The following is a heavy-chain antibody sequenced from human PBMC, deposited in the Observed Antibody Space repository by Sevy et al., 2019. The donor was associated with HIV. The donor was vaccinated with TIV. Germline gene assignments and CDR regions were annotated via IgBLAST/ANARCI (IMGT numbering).Heavy chain of an antibody. CDR3: VPFTSGGWFDP. CDR1: GGSISSSNW. V-gene: IGHV4-4*02. J-gene: IGHJ5*02. D-gene: IGHD2-2*01. Sequence: SESLSLTCAVSGGSISSSNWWNWVRQPPGRGLEWIVQMYHSGSTHYNPSLKSRVSISVDKSKNGFSLRLSSVTAADTAIYYCVPFTSGGWFDPWGQGILVTVSS. CDR2: MYHSGST.